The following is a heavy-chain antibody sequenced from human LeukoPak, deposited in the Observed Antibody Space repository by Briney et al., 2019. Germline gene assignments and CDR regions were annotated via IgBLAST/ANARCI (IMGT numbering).Heavy chain of an antibody. CDR1: GGTFSSYA. D-gene: IGHD3-3*01. J-gene: IGHJ6*02. Sequence: SVKVSCTASGGTFSSYAISWVRQAPGQGLEWMGGIIPIFGTANYAQKFQGRVTITADESTSTAYMELSSLRSEDTAVYYCARRPVRGVVILYYYGMDVWGQGTTVTVSS. CDR3: ARRPVRGVVILYYYGMDV. V-gene: IGHV1-69*13. CDR2: IIPIFGTA.